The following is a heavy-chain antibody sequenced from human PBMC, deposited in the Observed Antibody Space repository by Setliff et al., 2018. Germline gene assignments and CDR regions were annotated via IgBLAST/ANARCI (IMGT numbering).Heavy chain of an antibody. D-gene: IGHD2-15*01. J-gene: IGHJ6*03. V-gene: IGHV1-69*13. CDR1: GYTFTTYT. CDR3: ARVRDCSGGICHRGFHHYMDV. Sequence: GASVKVSCKASGYTFTTYTMNWVRQAPGQGLEWMGWIIPNFGTTNYAQRFRGRVTITADESTTTAYLELSSLRSEDTAVYYCARVRDCSGGICHRGFHHYMDVWGKGTTVTVSS. CDR2: IIPNFGTT.